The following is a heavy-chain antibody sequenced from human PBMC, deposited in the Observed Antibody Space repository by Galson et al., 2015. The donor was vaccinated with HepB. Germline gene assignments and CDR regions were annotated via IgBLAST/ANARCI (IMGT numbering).Heavy chain of an antibody. Sequence: LRLSCAASGFTFYSYAMHWVRQAPGKGLEWVAVISFDGRNKYYADSVKGRFTTSRDYSKNTLYLQMNGLRTEDTAVYYCARGGPDSSSIFDYWGQGTLVTVSS. CDR3: ARGGPDSSSIFDY. V-gene: IGHV3-30*04. J-gene: IGHJ4*02. CDR1: GFTFYSYA. D-gene: IGHD6-19*01. CDR2: ISFDGRNK.